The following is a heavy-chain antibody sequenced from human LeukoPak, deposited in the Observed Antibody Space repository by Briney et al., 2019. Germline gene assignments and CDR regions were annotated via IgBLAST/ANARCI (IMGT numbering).Heavy chain of an antibody. D-gene: IGHD3-10*01. CDR3: ARGLEVRGDYDY. CDR2: INHSGST. V-gene: IGHV4-34*01. J-gene: IGHJ4*02. Sequence: SETLSLTCAVYGGSFSGYYWSWICQPPGKGLEWIGEINHSGSTNYNPSLKSRVTISVDTSKNQFSLKLSSVTAADTAVYYCARGLEVRGDYDYWGQGTLVTVSS. CDR1: GGSFSGYY.